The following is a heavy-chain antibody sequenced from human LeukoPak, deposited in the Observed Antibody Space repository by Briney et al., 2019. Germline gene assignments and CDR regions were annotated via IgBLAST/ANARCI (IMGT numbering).Heavy chain of an antibody. J-gene: IGHJ4*02. V-gene: IGHV3-53*01. CDR2: IYSGSSA. CDR3: ARVVRFLEWLPRFGSYFDY. D-gene: IGHD3-3*01. Sequence: GGSLRLSCAASGFTVSSNYMSWVRQAPEKGLEWVSVIYSGSSAYYADSVKGRFTISRDNPKNTLYLQMNSLRAEDTGVYYCARVVRFLEWLPRFGSYFDYWGQGTLVTVSS. CDR1: GFTVSSNY.